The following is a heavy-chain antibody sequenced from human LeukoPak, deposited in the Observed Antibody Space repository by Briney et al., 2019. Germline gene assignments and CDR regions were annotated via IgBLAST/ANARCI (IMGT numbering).Heavy chain of an antibody. J-gene: IGHJ4*02. D-gene: IGHD3-10*01. CDR3: ARDSGGSGSY. CDR2: ISYDGSNK. CDR1: GFTFSSYG. Sequence: GGSLRLSCAASGFTFSSYGMHWVRQAPGKGLEWVAVISYDGSNKYYADSVKGRFTISRDNSKNTLYLQMNSLRAEDTAVYYCARDSGGSGSYWGQGTLVTVSS. V-gene: IGHV3-30*03.